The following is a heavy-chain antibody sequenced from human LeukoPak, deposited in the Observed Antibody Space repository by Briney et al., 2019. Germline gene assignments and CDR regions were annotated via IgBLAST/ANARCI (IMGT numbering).Heavy chain of an antibody. D-gene: IGHD5-12*01. CDR1: GYTFTDYY. CDR2: INPNTGVT. J-gene: IGHJ4*02. Sequence: ASVKVSCKASGYTFTDYYLHWVRQAPGQGLGWMGWINPNTGVTIYAQKFQGRVTMTGDTSISTAYMELSRLRFDDTAFYYCARGIDSGYDSSTSSEWGQGTLVTASS. CDR3: ARGIDSGYDSSTSSE. V-gene: IGHV1-2*02.